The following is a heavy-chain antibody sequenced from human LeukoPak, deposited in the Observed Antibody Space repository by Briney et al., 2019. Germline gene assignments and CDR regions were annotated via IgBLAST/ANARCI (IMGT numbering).Heavy chain of an antibody. J-gene: IGHJ6*02. CDR1: GYTFTSYY. D-gene: IGHD6-13*01. CDR3: ARDLYSSSSYYYGMDV. V-gene: IGHV1-46*01. Sequence: GGSVKVSCKASGYTFTSYYMHWVRQAPGQGLEWMGIINPSGGSTSYAQKFQGRVTMTRDTSTSTVYMELSSLRSEDTAVYYCARDLYSSSSYYYGMDVWGQGTTVTVSS. CDR2: INPSGGST.